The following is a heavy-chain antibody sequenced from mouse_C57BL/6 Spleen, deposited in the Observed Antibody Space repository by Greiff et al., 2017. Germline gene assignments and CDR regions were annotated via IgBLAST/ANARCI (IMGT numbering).Heavy chain of an antibody. D-gene: IGHD2-3*01. J-gene: IGHJ2*01. V-gene: IGHV1-59*01. CDR3: ARHDGYYYY. CDR1: GYTFTSYW. Sequence: QVQLQQPGAELVRPGTSVKLSCTASGYTFTSYWMPWVKQRPGQGLEWIGVIDPSDSYTNYNQKFKGKATLTVYTSSSTAYMQLSSLTSEDSAVYDCARHDGYYYYWGQGTTLSVSS. CDR2: IDPSDSYT.